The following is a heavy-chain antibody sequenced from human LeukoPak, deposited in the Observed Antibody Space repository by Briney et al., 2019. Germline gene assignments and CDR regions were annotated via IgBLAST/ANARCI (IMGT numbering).Heavy chain of an antibody. Sequence: PGGSLRLSCAASGFTFSSYAMSWVRQAPGKGLEWVSYISSSGSTIYYADSVKGRFTISRDNAKNSLYLQMNSLRAEDTAVYYCARDHCSGGSCYGGGVPDPWGQGTLVTVSS. J-gene: IGHJ5*02. CDR1: GFTFSSYA. D-gene: IGHD2-15*01. CDR2: ISSSGSTI. CDR3: ARDHCSGGSCYGGGVPDP. V-gene: IGHV3-48*04.